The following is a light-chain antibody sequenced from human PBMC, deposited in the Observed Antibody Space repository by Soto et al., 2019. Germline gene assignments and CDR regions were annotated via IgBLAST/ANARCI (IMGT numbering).Light chain of an antibody. V-gene: IGKV2-28*01. CDR3: MQHLITPYT. CDR1: LSLLHRSGNIY. CDR2: LGS. Sequence: EIVMTQSPLSLPVTVGEPASISCRSSLSLLHRSGNIYLDFYLQKPGQSPQLLIYLGSHRASGVPERFSGNGSDTSFTLKISRVEAADVGVYYCMQHLITPYTFGQGTKLEI. J-gene: IGKJ2*01.